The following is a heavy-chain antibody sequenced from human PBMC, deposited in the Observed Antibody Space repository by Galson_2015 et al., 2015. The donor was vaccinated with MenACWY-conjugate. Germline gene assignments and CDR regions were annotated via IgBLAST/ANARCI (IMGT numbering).Heavy chain of an antibody. Sequence: LYLTCTVSGGSASSSGYYWTWLRQPPGTGLEWIGLIYDSGTTKYNPSLKGRVTISLDTSKNQVSLKLSSVTAADTAVYYCAREFSYWGQGTLVTVSS. V-gene: IGHV4-61*08. J-gene: IGHJ4*02. CDR1: GGSASSSGYY. CDR3: AREFSY. D-gene: IGHD2/OR15-2a*01. CDR2: IYDSGTT.